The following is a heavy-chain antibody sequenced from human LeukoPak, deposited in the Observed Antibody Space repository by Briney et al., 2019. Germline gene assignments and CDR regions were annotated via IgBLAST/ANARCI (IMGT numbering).Heavy chain of an antibody. CDR1: GFTFSDHA. V-gene: IGHV3-23*01. CDR3: ARSHSQFDY. J-gene: IGHJ4*02. D-gene: IGHD6-13*01. Sequence: GGSLRLSCAASGFTFSDHAMSWVRQAPAKGLEWVSSINGNGGGSYYVDSVKGRFTVSRDNAKNSLYLQMNSLRAEDTAVYYCARSHSQFDYWGQGTLVTVSS. CDR2: INGNGGGS.